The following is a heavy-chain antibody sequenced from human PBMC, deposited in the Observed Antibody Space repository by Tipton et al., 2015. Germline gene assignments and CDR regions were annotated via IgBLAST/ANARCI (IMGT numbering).Heavy chain of an antibody. J-gene: IGHJ6*02. CDR3: ARQGRRYCSGGSCLYYYYYGMDV. Sequence: TLSLTCTVSGGPISSSSYYWGWIRQPPGKGLEWIASIYYSGSTYYNPSLKSRVTISVDTSKNRFSLKLSSVTAADTAVYYCARQGRRYCSGGSCLYYYYYGMDVWGQGTTVTVSS. CDR1: GGPISSSSYY. CDR2: IYYSGST. V-gene: IGHV4-39*01. D-gene: IGHD2-15*01.